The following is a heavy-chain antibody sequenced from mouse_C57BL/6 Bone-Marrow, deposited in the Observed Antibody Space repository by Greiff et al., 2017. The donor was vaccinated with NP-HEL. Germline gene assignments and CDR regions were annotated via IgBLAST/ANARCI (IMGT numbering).Heavy chain of an antibody. V-gene: IGHV7-3*01. CDR3: ARYAYGSRYYFDY. Sequence: EVKLMESGGGLVQPGGSLSLSCAASGFTFTDYYMSWVRQPPGKALEWLGFIRNKANGYTTEYSASVKGRFTISRDNSQSILYLQMNALRAEDSATYYCARYAYGSRYYFDYWGQGTTLTVSS. CDR2: IRNKANGYTT. J-gene: IGHJ2*01. CDR1: GFTFTDYY. D-gene: IGHD1-1*01.